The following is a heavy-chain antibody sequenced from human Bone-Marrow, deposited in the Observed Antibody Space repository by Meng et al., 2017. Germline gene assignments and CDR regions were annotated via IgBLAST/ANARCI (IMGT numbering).Heavy chain of an antibody. J-gene: IGHJ4*02. D-gene: IGHD2-15*01. V-gene: IGHV7-4-1*02. CDR2: INTNTGNP. CDR1: GYTFTSYA. Sequence: ASVKVSCKASGYTFTSYAMNWVRQAPGQGLEWMGWINTNTGNPTYAQGFTGRFVFSLDTSVSTAYLQISSLKAEDTAVYYCARRYCSGGSCSSYDYWGQGTLVTGAS. CDR3: ARRYCSGGSCSSYDY.